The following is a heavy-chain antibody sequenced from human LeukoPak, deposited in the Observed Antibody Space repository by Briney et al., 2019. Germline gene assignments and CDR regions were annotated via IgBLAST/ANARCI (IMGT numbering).Heavy chain of an antibody. Sequence: GGSLRLSCAASGFTFNIYAMSWVRQAPGKGLEWVSAISGSGGSTYYAGSVKGRFTISRDNSQNTVYPQMNSLRAEDTALYYCAKLIYGDYSFDYWGQGTLVTVSS. D-gene: IGHD4-17*01. CDR1: GFTFNIYA. CDR3: AKLIYGDYSFDY. V-gene: IGHV3-23*01. J-gene: IGHJ4*02. CDR2: ISGSGGST.